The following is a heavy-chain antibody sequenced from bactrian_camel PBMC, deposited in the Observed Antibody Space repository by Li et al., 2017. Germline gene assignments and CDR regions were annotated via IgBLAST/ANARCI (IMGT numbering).Heavy chain of an antibody. Sequence: VQLVESGGGLVQPGGSLTLSCAASGFAFGTYAMNWVRQAPGKGLEWVSTIDSSGGGARYADSVKGRFTISRDNGKNTMYLQLNTLKTEDMAMYYCASLSSGLGWGLGTQVTVS. CDR2: IDSSGGGA. J-gene: IGHJ4*01. CDR1: GFAFGTYA. V-gene: IGHV3S42*01. CDR3: ASLSSGLG.